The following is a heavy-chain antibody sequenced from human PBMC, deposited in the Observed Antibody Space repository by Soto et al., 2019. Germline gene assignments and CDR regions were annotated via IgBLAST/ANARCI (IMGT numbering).Heavy chain of an antibody. CDR1: GASVRDYN. D-gene: IGHD3-16*02. J-gene: IGHJ3*01. CDR3: AKWGYPAMQAFDF. V-gene: IGHV4-59*02. CDR2: IHHTGSN. Sequence: NPSETLSLTCTVSGASVRDYNWNWIRQPPGRGLEWIGFIHHTGSNTYSPSLRSRVTMSVDTSRNQFSLMMTSVTAAAPAVYYCAKWGYPAMQAFDFWGQGTVVTLS.